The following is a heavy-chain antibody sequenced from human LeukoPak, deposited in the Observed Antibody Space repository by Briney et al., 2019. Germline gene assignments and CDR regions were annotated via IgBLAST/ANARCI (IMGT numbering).Heavy chain of an antibody. CDR3: ARDPGIAAAGTDY. CDR2: IYSGGST. CDR1: GFTVSSNY. Sequence: GGSLRLSCAASGFTVSSNYMSWVRQAPGKGLEWVSVIYSGGSTYYADSVKGRFTISRDNSKNTLYLQMNSLRAEDTAVYYCARDPGIAAAGTDYWAREPWSPSPQ. D-gene: IGHD6-13*01. V-gene: IGHV3-66*01. J-gene: IGHJ4*02.